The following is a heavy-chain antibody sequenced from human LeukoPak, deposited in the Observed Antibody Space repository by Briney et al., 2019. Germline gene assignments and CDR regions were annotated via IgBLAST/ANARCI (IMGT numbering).Heavy chain of an antibody. CDR2: INHSGST. J-gene: IGHJ4*02. V-gene: IGHV4-34*01. CDR1: GGSISSYY. D-gene: IGHD5-12*01. Sequence: PSETLSLTCTVSGGSISSYYWSWIRQPPGKGLEWIGEINHSGSTNYNPSLKSRVTISVDTSKNQFSLRLTSVTAADTAVYYCARVSGYDSGFIYYFDYWGQGTLVTVSS. CDR3: ARVSGYDSGFIYYFDY.